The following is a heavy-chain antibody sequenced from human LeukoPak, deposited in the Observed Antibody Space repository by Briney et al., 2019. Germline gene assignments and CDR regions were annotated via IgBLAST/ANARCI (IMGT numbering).Heavy chain of an antibody. CDR2: IYDTASGST. CDR1: GGSISSGDYY. J-gene: IGHJ3*02. V-gene: IGHV4-30-4*01. D-gene: IGHD6-19*01. Sequence: YPSETLSLTCTVSGGSISSGDYYWSWIRQPPGKGLEWIGYIYDTASGSTHYNPSLKSRGTISVDTSKNQFSLKLTPVTAADTAVYYCARYSSGWHLGDAFDIWGQGTMVTVSS. CDR3: ARYSSGWHLGDAFDI.